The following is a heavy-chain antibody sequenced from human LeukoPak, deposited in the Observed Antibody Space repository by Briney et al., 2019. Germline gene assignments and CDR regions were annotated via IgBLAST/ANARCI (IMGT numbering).Heavy chain of an antibody. CDR3: AKEGSGSYFCDN. CDR1: GFTFSSYW. Sequence: GGSLRLSCAASGFTFSSYWMSWVRQTPGKGLEWVANIKQDGSEKYYVDSVKGRFTISRDNAKNSLYLQMNSLRAEDTAVYYCAKEGSGSYFCDNWGQGTLVTVAS. V-gene: IGHV3-7*01. J-gene: IGHJ4*02. CDR2: IKQDGSEK. D-gene: IGHD1-26*01.